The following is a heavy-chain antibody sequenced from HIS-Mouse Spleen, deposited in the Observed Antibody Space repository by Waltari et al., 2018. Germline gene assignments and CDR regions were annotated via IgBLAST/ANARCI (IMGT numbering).Heavy chain of an antibody. D-gene: IGHD7-27*01. CDR3: ARNLNWGDRYWYFDL. CDR1: GFPFSRYG. Sequence: EVQLVESGGGLVQPGGSLRLSCAASGFPFSRYGMSWVGQAPGKGLEWVANIKQDGSEKYYVDSVKGRFTISRDNAKNSLYLQMNSLRAEDTAVYYCARNLNWGDRYWYFDLWGRGTLVTVSS. J-gene: IGHJ2*01. V-gene: IGHV3-7*01. CDR2: IKQDGSEK.